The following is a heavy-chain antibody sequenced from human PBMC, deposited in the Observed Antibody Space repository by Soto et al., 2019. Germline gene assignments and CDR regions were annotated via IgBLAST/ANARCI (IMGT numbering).Heavy chain of an antibody. D-gene: IGHD6-13*01. CDR1: GFTFSSYA. CDR3: AKRSSGISGNY. J-gene: IGHJ4*02. Sequence: WGSLRLSCAASGFTFSSYAMSWVRQAPGKGLEWVSAISGSGGSTYYADSVKGRFTISRDNSKNTLYLQMNSLRSEDTAVYYCAKRSSGISGNYWGQGTLVTVSS. CDR2: ISGSGGST. V-gene: IGHV3-23*01.